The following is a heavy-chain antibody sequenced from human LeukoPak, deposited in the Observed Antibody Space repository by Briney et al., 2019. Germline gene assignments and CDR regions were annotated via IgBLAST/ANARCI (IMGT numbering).Heavy chain of an antibody. CDR2: IRYDGSNK. CDR1: GFTFSSYG. CDR3: AKDGPGSSGYYFDY. V-gene: IGHV3-30*02. D-gene: IGHD3-22*01. Sequence: GGSLRLSCAASGFTFSSYGMHWVRQAPGKGLEWVAFIRYDGSNKYYADSVKGRFTISRDNPKNTLYLQMNSLRAEDTAVYYCAKDGPGSSGYYFDYWGQGTLVTVSS. J-gene: IGHJ4*02.